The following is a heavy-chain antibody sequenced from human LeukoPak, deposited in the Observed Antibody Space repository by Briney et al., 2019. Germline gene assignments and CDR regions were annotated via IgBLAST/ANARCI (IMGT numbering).Heavy chain of an antibody. Sequence: GGSLRLSCAASGFTFTNYAMGWVRQAPGKGLEWVSAISGGGGGIYYADSVKGRFTISRDNSKNTLDLQMNSLRAEGTAVYYCAKGFYDSGTYYASFFDSWGQGTLVTVSS. D-gene: IGHD3-10*01. V-gene: IGHV3-23*01. CDR3: AKGFYDSGTYYASFFDS. CDR1: GFTFTNYA. J-gene: IGHJ4*02. CDR2: ISGGGGGI.